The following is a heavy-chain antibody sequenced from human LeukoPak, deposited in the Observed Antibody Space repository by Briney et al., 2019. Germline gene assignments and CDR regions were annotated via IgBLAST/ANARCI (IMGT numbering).Heavy chain of an antibody. J-gene: IGHJ4*02. D-gene: IGHD3-3*01. Sequence: SETLSLTCAVSGYSISSGYYWSWIRQPAGKGLEWIGRIYTSGSTNYNPSLKSRVTISVDTSKNQFSLKLSSVTAADTAVYYCARAGPYYDFWSGYYVDYWGQGTLVTVSS. CDR2: IYTSGST. CDR1: GYSISSGYY. CDR3: ARAGPYYDFWSGYYVDY. V-gene: IGHV4-61*02.